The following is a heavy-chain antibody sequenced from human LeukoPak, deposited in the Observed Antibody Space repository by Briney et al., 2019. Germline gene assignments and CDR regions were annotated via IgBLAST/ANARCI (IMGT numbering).Heavy chain of an antibody. J-gene: IGHJ4*01. CDR1: GFTISGYW. Sequence: GGSLRLSCAASGFTISGYWMHWVRQAPGEGLVWVSRISGDGSITAYADSVKGRFTISRDNAKNTLYLQMNSLRAEDTAVYYCARGRAGNYYNHNDYWGQGTLVTVSS. D-gene: IGHD3-10*01. CDR2: ISGDGSIT. CDR3: ARGRAGNYYNHNDY. V-gene: IGHV3-74*01.